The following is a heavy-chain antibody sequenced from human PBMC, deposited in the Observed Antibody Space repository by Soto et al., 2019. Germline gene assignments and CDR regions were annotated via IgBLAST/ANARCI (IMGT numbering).Heavy chain of an antibody. D-gene: IGHD2-2*01. Sequence: SETLSLTCTVSGGSISNGDYYWNWIRQHPEKGLEWIGYINYRGSTFYNPSLKSRIIISVEKSKNQFSLKLSSVTAADTAVYYCARDTPETAPYWGQGTLVTVSS. CDR2: INYRGST. CDR3: ARDTPETAPY. J-gene: IGHJ4*02. V-gene: IGHV4-31*03. CDR1: GGSISNGDYY.